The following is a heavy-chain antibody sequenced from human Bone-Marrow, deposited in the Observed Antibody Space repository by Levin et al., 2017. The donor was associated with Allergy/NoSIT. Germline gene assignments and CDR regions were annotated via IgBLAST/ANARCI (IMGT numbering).Heavy chain of an antibody. CDR2: ISSTSGTI. CDR1: GFSFSTYN. D-gene: IGHD3-10*01. V-gene: IGHV3-48*04. CDR3: ARDRGIAMIRGARSFDY. J-gene: IGHJ4*02. Sequence: GESLKISCAASGFSFSTYNMIWARRAPGKGLEWVSYISSTSGTIYYADSVKGRFTISRDNADNSLFLQMDSLRAEDTALYYCARDRGIAMIRGARSFDYWGQGTLVTVSS.